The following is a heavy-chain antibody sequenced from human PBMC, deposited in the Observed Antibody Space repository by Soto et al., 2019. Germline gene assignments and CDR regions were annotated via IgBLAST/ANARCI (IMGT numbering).Heavy chain of an antibody. Sequence: LRLSCAAAGFTFSGYGMHWVRQAPGKGLEWLAVISDDGSTKYYADSVKGRFTSSRDNFNNALYLQMNSLRSEDTAVYFCARDLHCSHSSGYQDHFDYWGQGTLVTVSS. CDR1: GFTFSGYG. V-gene: IGHV3-30*03. J-gene: IGHJ4*02. CDR2: ISDDGSTK. CDR3: ARDLHCSHSSGYQDHFDY. D-gene: IGHD3-22*01.